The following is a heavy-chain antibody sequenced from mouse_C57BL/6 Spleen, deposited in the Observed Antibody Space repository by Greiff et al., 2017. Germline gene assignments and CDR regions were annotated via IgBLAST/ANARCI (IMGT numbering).Heavy chain of an antibody. CDR1: GYTFTSYG. V-gene: IGHV1-81*01. J-gene: IGHJ2*01. CDR3: ARDYYGTPGDY. Sequence: QVQLQQSGAELVRPGASVKLSCKASGYTFTSYGISWVKQRTGQGLEWIGEIYPRSGNTYYNEKFKGKATLTADKSSSTAYMELRSLTSEDSAVYFCARDYYGTPGDYWGQGTTLTVSS. CDR2: IYPRSGNT. D-gene: IGHD1-1*01.